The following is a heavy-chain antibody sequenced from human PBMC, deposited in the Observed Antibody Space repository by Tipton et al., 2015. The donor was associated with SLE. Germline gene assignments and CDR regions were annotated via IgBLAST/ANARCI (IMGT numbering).Heavy chain of an antibody. V-gene: IGHV4-34*01. J-gene: IGHJ4*02. CDR2: VTQSGAT. Sequence: TLSLTCAVYGGSFNDYYWSWIRQPPGKGLEWIGEVTQSGATNYNPSLKSRVTISVDTSQTQFSLKLSSVTAADTAVYYCARVYDFWSGRYFDYWGQGTLVTVSS. CDR1: GGSFNDYY. D-gene: IGHD3-3*01. CDR3: ARVYDFWSGRYFDY.